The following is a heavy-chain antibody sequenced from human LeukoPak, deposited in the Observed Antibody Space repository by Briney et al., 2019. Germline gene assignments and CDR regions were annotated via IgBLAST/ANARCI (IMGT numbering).Heavy chain of an antibody. D-gene: IGHD5-18*01. CDR2: IRSKTNSYAT. V-gene: IGHV3-73*01. CDR1: GFTFSGSA. J-gene: IGHJ4*02. CDR3: TRRDTAMVNFDY. Sequence: PGGSLKLSCAASGFTFSGSAMHRVRQASGKGLEWVGRIRSKTNSYATAYAASVKGRFTISRDDSKNTAYLQMNSLKTEDTAVYYCTRRDTAMVNFDYWGQGTLVTVSS.